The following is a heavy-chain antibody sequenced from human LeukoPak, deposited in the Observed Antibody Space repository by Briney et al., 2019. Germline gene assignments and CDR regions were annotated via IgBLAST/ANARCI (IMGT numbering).Heavy chain of an antibody. J-gene: IGHJ6*03. Sequence: SVKVSCKASGGTFSSYAISWVRQAPGQGLEWMGGIIPIFGTANSAQKLQGRVTITTDESTSTAYMELSSLRSEDAAVYYCARDTGYCSGGSCYFYHMDVWGKGTTVTVSS. CDR2: IIPIFGTA. V-gene: IGHV1-69*05. CDR3: ARDTGYCSGGSCYFYHMDV. CDR1: GGTFSSYA. D-gene: IGHD2-15*01.